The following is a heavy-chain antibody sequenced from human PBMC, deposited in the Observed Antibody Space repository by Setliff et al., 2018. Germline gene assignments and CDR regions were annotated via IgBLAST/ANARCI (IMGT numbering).Heavy chain of an antibody. D-gene: IGHD3-10*01. CDR2: IIPMFGT. V-gene: IGHV1-69*06. CDR1: GGTFSSYV. Sequence: GASVKVSCKASGGTFSSYVISWVREAPGQGLEWMGGIIPMFGTNYAQKFQGRVTIAADTSIDTAYMELSSLTSEDTAVYYCATDLAIRGVQFDYWGRGTLVTVSS. J-gene: IGHJ4*02. CDR3: ATDLAIRGVQFDY.